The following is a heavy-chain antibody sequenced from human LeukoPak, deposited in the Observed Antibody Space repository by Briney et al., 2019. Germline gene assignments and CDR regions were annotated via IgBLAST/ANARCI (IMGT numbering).Heavy chain of an antibody. Sequence: SVKVSCKASGYIFTGYYIHWVRQAPGQGLEWMGGIIPIFGTANYAQKFQGRVTITADESTSTAYMELSSLRSEDTAVYYCARRYYYYMDVWGKGTTVTVSS. CDR3: ARRYYYYMDV. J-gene: IGHJ6*03. CDR1: GYIFTGYY. CDR2: IIPIFGTA. V-gene: IGHV1-69*13.